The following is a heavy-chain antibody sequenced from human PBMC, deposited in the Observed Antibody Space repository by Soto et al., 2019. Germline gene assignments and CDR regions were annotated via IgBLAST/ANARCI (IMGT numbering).Heavy chain of an antibody. V-gene: IGHV1-69*06. CDR2: IIPIFGTA. D-gene: IGHD2-21*01. Sequence: QVQLVQSGAEVKKPGSSVKVSCKASGGTFSSYAISWVRQAPGQGLEWMGGIIPIFGTANYAQKFQGRVTITADKSPSTAYMELSSLRSEDTAVYYCARDRAAAYCGGEGCPLDVWGQGTTVTVSS. J-gene: IGHJ6*02. CDR1: GGTFSSYA. CDR3: ARDRAAAYCGGEGCPLDV.